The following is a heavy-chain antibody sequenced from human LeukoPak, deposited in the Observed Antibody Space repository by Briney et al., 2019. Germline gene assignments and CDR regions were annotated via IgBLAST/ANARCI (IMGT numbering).Heavy chain of an antibody. J-gene: IGHJ4*02. CDR3: ATNWHYRFDY. Sequence: GGSLRLSCAASGLTFSDYWMSWARQAPGKGLEWVANIKGDGTEKFYVDSVKGRFTISRDNAKNSLYLQMNSLRVGGTAVYYCATNWHYRFDYWGQGTLVTVSS. D-gene: IGHD1-7*01. CDR2: IKGDGTEK. CDR1: GLTFSDYW. V-gene: IGHV3-7*01.